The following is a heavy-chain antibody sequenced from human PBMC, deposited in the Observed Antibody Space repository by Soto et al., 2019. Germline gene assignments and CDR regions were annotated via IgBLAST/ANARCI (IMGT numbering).Heavy chain of an antibody. J-gene: IGHJ4*02. CDR3: ARGRGYCSSTSCYLFDY. Sequence: ASVKVSCKASGYTFTSYDINWVRQATGQGLEWMGWMNPNSGNTGYAQKFQGRVTMTRNTSISTAYMELSSLRSEDTAVYYCARGRGYCSSTSCYLFDYWGQGTLVTVSS. CDR2: MNPNSGNT. V-gene: IGHV1-8*01. CDR1: GYTFTSYD. D-gene: IGHD2-2*01.